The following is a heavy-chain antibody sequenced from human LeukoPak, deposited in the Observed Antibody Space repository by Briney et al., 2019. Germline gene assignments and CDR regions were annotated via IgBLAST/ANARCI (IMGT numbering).Heavy chain of an antibody. CDR2: MFDSVGT. CDR1: GGSFSSHH. J-gene: IGHJ4*02. CDR3: ATIKRGNIFGYFDF. V-gene: IGHV4-59*11. D-gene: IGHD5-18*01. Sequence: SETLSLTCTVSGGSFSSHHWSWIRQSPGRGLEWIGYMFDSVGTKDNPSLKSRISLSADTSKNQFSLRLRSETAADTAVYYCATIKRGNIFGYFDFWGQGILVTVAS.